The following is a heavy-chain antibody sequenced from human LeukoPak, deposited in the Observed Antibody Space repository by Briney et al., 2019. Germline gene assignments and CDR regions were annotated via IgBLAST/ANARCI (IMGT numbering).Heavy chain of an antibody. V-gene: IGHV1-3*01. CDR2: INAGNGNT. J-gene: IGHJ5*02. CDR1: GYTFTSYV. D-gene: IGHD5-24*01. CDR3: ARRLGDGYNPNWFDP. Sequence: ASVKVSCKASGYTFTSYVMHWVRQAPGQRLEWMGWINAGNGNTKYSQKFQGRVTITRDTSASTAYMELSSLRSEDTAVYYCARRLGDGYNPNWFDPWGQGTLVTVSS.